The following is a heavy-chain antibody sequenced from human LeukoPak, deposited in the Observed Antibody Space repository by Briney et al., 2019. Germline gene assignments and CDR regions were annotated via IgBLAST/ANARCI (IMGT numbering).Heavy chain of an antibody. V-gene: IGHV1-2*02. J-gene: IGHJ4*02. Sequence: ASVKVSCKTSGYTFIDYYIHWVRQAPGQGLEWMGWIDPNSGATNYAQKFQGRVTMTRATPISTVYMELSRLRSDDTAVYYCAPGGRITFGGEPAYYYDYWGQGTLVTVSS. CDR3: APGGRITFGGEPAYYYDY. D-gene: IGHD3-16*01. CDR1: GYTFIDYY. CDR2: IDPNSGAT.